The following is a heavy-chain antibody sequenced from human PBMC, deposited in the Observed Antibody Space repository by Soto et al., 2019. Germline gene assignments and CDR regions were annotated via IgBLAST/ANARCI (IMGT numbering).Heavy chain of an antibody. CDR3: ARSNLSSSSSFDY. D-gene: IGHD6-6*01. J-gene: IGHJ4*02. CDR2: IIPIFGTA. Sequence: SVKVSCKASGGTFSSYTISWVRQAPGQGLEWMGGIIPIFGTANYAQKFQGRVTITADESTSTAYMELSSLRSEDTAVYYCARSNLSSSSSFDYWGQGTLVTVSS. CDR1: GGTFSSYT. V-gene: IGHV1-69*13.